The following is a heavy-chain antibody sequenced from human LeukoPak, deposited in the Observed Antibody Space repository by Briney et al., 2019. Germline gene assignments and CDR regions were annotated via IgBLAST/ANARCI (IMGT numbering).Heavy chain of an antibody. D-gene: IGHD6-19*01. CDR1: GFTLSNYA. CDR3: ARHYDDSSGWYYYYYYMDV. Sequence: TGGSLRLSCAASGFTLSNYAIHWVRQAPGKGLEWVALISYDGGNKYYADSVRGRFTISRDNSKNTLYLQMNSLRAEDTAVYYCARHYDDSSGWYYYYYYMDVWGKGTTVTVSS. V-gene: IGHV3-30*04. CDR2: ISYDGGNK. J-gene: IGHJ6*03.